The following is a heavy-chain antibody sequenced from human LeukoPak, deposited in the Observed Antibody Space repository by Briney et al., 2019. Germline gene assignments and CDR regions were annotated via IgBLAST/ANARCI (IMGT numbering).Heavy chain of an antibody. Sequence: GGSLRLSCAASGFTFSRYAMHWVRQAPGKGRDWGAVIPSDGSDEYYADSVKGRFTISRDKSKNTVYLQMNSLRAEDTAVYYCARAVATAIRHGIDYWGQGTLVTVSS. CDR2: IPSDGSDE. CDR3: ARAVATAIRHGIDY. V-gene: IGHV3-30-3*01. D-gene: IGHD2-21*02. CDR1: GFTFSRYA. J-gene: IGHJ4*02.